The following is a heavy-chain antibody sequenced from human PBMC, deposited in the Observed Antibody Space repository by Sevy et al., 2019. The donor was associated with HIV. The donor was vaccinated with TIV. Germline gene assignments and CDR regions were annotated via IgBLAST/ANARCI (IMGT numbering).Heavy chain of an antibody. J-gene: IGHJ4*02. V-gene: IGHV3-33*08. CDR2: IWYDGTIK. D-gene: IGHD2-21*02. CDR3: ARGGGYCGGDCYSIDY. CDR1: GFTFSSYV. Sequence: RGSLRLSCAASGFTFSSYVMHWVRQAPGKGLEWVALIWYDGTIKYYADSVKGRFTISRDNSKDTLFLQMNSLTPEDTAVYYCARGGGYCGGDCYSIDYWGQGALVTVSS.